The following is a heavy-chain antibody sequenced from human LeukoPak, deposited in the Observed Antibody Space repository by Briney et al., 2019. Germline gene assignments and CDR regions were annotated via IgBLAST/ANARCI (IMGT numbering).Heavy chain of an antibody. Sequence: GGSLRLSCAASGNYWMHWVRQAPGKGLVWVSHINSDGSWSSYADSVKGRFTISKDNAKNTVYLQMNSLRAEDTAVYYCVSFYETYWGRGTLVTVSS. J-gene: IGHJ4*02. V-gene: IGHV3-74*01. CDR2: INSDGSWS. D-gene: IGHD2/OR15-2a*01. CDR1: GNYW. CDR3: VSFYETY.